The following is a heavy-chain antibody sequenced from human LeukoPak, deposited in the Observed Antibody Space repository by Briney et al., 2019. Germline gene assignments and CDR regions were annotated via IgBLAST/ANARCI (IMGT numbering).Heavy chain of an antibody. J-gene: IGHJ4*02. CDR3: ARAGQGYCSSASCFLSPDY. D-gene: IGHD2-2*01. V-gene: IGHV4-59*12. CDR2: IYYSGST. Sequence: SETLSLTCTVSGGSISSYYWSWIRQPPGKGLEWIGYIYYSGSTNYNPSLKSRVTISVDTSKNQFSLKLNSVTAADTAVYYCARAGQGYCSSASCFLSPDYWGQGTLVTVSS. CDR1: GGSISSYY.